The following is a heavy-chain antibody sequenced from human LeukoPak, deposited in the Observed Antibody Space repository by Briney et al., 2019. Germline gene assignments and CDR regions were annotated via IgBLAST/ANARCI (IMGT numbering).Heavy chain of an antibody. J-gene: IGHJ6*02. CDR2: ISGSGGST. D-gene: IGHD6-19*01. CDR3: ARDWPSDSGWYPNYYYYYGMDV. V-gene: IGHV3-23*01. CDR1: GFTFSSYA. Sequence: GGSLRLSCAASGFTFSSYAMSWVRQAPGKGLEWVSAISGSGGSTYYADSVKGRFTISRDNSKNTLYLQMNSLRAEDTAVYYCARDWPSDSGWYPNYYYYYGMDVWGQGTTVTVSS.